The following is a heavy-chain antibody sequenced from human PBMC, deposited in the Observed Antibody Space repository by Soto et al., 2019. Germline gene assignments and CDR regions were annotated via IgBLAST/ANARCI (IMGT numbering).Heavy chain of an antibody. CDR2: ISGSGGST. J-gene: IGHJ5*02. CDR1: GCNFSSYS. Sequence: GGSLIISCASSGCNFSSYSRSWVRQDPGKGLEWVSAISGSGGSTYYAESVKGRFTISRDNSKNTLYLQMNSLRAEDTAVYYCAKDLMFAVITKSNWFDPWGQGTLVNVSS. V-gene: IGHV3-23*01. CDR3: AKDLMFAVITKSNWFDP. D-gene: IGHD3-22*01.